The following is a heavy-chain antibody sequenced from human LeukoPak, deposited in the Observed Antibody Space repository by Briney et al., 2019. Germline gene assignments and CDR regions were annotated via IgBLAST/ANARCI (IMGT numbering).Heavy chain of an antibody. CDR2: INHSGST. J-gene: IGHJ3*02. CDR3: ARGGPGAFDI. Sequence: SETLSLTCAVYGGSFSGYYWSWIRQPPGKGLEWIGEINHSGSTNYNPSLKSRVTISVDTSKNQFSLKLSSVTAADTAVYYCARGGPGAFDIWGQGIMVTVSS. V-gene: IGHV4-34*01. CDR1: GGSFSGYY.